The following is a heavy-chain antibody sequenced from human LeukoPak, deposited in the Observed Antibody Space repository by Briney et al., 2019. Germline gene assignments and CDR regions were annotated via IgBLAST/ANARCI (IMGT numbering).Heavy chain of an antibody. CDR3: AKWSPYGGNPGY. CDR2: ISDSGDST. CDR1: GFTVSKFG. Sequence: GGSLRLSCAASGFTVSKFGMGWVRQAPGKGLEWVSSISDSGDSTYYADSVKGRFTISRDNSKNTLFLQMSSLRAEDTAVYYCAKWSPYGGNPGYWGQGTLVTVSS. V-gene: IGHV3-23*01. D-gene: IGHD4-23*01. J-gene: IGHJ4*02.